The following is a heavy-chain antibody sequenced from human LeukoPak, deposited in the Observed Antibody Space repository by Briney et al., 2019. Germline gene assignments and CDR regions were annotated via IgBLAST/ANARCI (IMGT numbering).Heavy chain of an antibody. J-gene: IGHJ6*02. Sequence: PGRSLRLSCAASGFTFYDYAMHWVRHAPGKGLEWVSGISWNSGSIGYADSVKGRFTISRDNAKNSLYLQMNSLRAEDTALYYCAKGLSTRTSYYGMDVWGQGTTVAVSS. CDR1: GFTFYDYA. CDR3: AKGLSTRTSYYGMDV. CDR2: ISWNSGSI. V-gene: IGHV3-9*01.